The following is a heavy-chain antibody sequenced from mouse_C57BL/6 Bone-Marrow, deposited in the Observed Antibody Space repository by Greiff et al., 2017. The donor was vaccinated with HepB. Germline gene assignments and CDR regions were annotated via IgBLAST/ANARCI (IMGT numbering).Heavy chain of an antibody. CDR1: GFNIKDDY. J-gene: IGHJ4*01. CDR3: TTSGYYMDY. Sequence: EVQLQESGAELVRPGASVKLYCTASGFNIKDDYMHWVKQRPEQGLEWIGWIDPENGDTEYASKFQGKATITADTSSNTAYLQLSSLTSEDTAVYYCTTSGYYMDYWGQGTAVTVSS. CDR2: IDPENGDT. D-gene: IGHD2-3*01. V-gene: IGHV14-4*01.